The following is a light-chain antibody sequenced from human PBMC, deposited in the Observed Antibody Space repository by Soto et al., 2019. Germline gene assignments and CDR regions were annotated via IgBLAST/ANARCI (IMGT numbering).Light chain of an antibody. J-gene: IGLJ1*01. Sequence: QSALTQPASVSGSPGQSITISCTGTSSDVGGYNFVSWYQQHPGKATKLIIYDVSNRPSGVSYRFSGSKSGNTAFLTISGLQAEDGADYYCCSYTGRNANVVGPGTKVTVL. V-gene: IGLV2-14*01. CDR1: SSDVGGYNF. CDR2: DVS. CDR3: CSYTGRNANV.